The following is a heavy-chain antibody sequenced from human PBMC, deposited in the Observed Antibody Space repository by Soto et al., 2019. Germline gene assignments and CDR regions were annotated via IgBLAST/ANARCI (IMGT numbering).Heavy chain of an antibody. D-gene: IGHD3-9*01. Sequence: VKVFCQASGYTFASYGISGVRQAPGQGLEWMGWISAYNGNTSFAQKLQGRVTMTTATSTSTAYRELRSLRSDATAVCYCARGARNLGWLSTYYGIEVWGQATTVNVSS. CDR3: ARGARNLGWLSTYYGIEV. J-gene: IGHJ6*02. CDR1: GYTFASYG. V-gene: IGHV1-18*04. CDR2: ISAYNGNT.